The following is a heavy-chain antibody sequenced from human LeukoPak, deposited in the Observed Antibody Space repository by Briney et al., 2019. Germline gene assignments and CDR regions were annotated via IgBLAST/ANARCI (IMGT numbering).Heavy chain of an antibody. D-gene: IGHD1-26*01. J-gene: IGHJ5*02. CDR3: ARSLGSGFSPAFDP. CDR1: GYTFTGYY. CDR2: INPNSGGT. V-gene: IGHV1-2*04. Sequence: ASVKVSCKASGYTFTGYYMHWVRQAPGQGLEWMGWINPNSGGTNYAQKFQGWVTMTRDTSISTAYMELSRLRSDGTAVYYCARSLGSGFSPAFDPWGQGTLVTVSP.